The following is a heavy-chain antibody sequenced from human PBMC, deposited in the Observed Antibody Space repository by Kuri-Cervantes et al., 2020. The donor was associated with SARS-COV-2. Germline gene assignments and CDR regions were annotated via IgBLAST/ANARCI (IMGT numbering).Heavy chain of an antibody. CDR2: IIPIFGTA. CDR3: AREQPDATFFDY. D-gene: IGHD6-13*01. V-gene: IGHV1-69*13. CDR1: GGTFSSYA. J-gene: IGHJ4*02. Sequence: SLKVSCKASGGTFSSYAISWVRQAPGQGLEWMGRIIPIFGTANYARKYQGRVTITADESTSTAYMELSSLRTEDTAVYYCAREQPDATFFDYWGQGTLVTVSS.